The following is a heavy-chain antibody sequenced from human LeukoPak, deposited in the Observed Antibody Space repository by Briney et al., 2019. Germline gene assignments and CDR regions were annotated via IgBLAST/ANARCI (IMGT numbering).Heavy chain of an antibody. V-gene: IGHV4-30-4*01. CDR1: GGSISSGDYY. D-gene: IGHD3-10*01. CDR3: AREKGADYYGSGSYSNWFDP. CDR2: IYYSGST. J-gene: IGHJ5*02. Sequence: PSETLSLTCTVSGGSISSGDYYWSWIRQPPGKGLEWIGYIYYSGSTYYNPSLKSRVTISVDTSKNQFFLKLSSVTAADTAVYYCAREKGADYYGSGSYSNWFDPWGQGTLVTVSS.